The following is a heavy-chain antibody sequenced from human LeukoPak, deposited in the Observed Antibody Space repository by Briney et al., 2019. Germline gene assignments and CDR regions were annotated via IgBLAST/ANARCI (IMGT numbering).Heavy chain of an antibody. J-gene: IGHJ4*02. V-gene: IGHV3-21*01. CDR3: ARDRWEPLTVFDY. CDR2: ISSSSYI. D-gene: IGHD1-26*01. Sequence: GGSLRLSCAASGFTFISYSMNWVRQAPGKGLEWVSSISSSSYIYYADSVKGRFTISRDNAKNSLYLQMNSLRAEDTAVYYCARDRWEPLTVFDYWGQGTLVTVSS. CDR1: GFTFISYS.